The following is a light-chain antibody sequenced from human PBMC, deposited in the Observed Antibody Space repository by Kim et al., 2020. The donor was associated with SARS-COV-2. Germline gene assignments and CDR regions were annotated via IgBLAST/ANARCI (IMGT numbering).Light chain of an antibody. Sequence: DIQMTQSPSSQSASVGDRVTISCRASQDISNSLAWYQQKPGKVPKLLIYAASTLQSGVPSRFSGSGSGTDFTLTISSLQPEDVATYYCQKYDSAPQTFGGGTKVDIK. CDR1: QDISNS. V-gene: IGKV1-27*01. J-gene: IGKJ4*01. CDR2: AAS. CDR3: QKYDSAPQT.